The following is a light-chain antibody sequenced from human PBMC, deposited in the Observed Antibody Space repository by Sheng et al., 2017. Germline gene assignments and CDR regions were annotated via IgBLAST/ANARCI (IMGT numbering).Light chain of an antibody. J-gene: IGLJ1*01. CDR2: RDT. CDR3: QAWDSRAEFV. Sequence: SYEMTQPPSLAVSPGQTANITCSGIHLGDKSVHWYQQKPGQSPVVVIYRDTRRPSGIPERFSGSNSGNTATLTISGAQALDEADYYCQAWDSRAEFVFGSGTKVLVL. V-gene: IGLV3-1*01. CDR1: HLGDKS.